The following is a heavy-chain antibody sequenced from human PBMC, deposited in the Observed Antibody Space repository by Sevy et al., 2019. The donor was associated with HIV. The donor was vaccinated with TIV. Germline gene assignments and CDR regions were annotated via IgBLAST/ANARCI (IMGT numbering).Heavy chain of an antibody. CDR1: GFTFSSYA. J-gene: IGHJ4*02. D-gene: IGHD1-1*01. V-gene: IGHV3-23*01. Sequence: GESLKISCAASGFTFSSYAMSWVRQAPGKGLEWVSAISGSGGSTYYADSVKGRFTISRDNSKNTLYLQMNSLRAEDTAVYYCAKDGKTGTTAFGYWGQGTLVTVSS. CDR2: ISGSGGST. CDR3: AKDGKTGTTAFGY.